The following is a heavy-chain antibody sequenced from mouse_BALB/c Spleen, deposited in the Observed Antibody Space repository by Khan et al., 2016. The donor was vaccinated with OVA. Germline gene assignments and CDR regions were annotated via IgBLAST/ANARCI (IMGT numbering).Heavy chain of an antibody. V-gene: IGHV2-2*02. CDR1: GFSLTNYG. CDR3: ARNYDNDEGLAY. CDR2: IWSGGST. J-gene: IGHJ3*01. D-gene: IGHD2-4*01. Sequence: QVQLKDSGPGLVQPSQSLSITCTVSGFSLTNYGVNWVRQSPGKGLEWLGVIWSGGSTDYNAAFISRLNIRKDNSKSQAFFKMHSLQANDTAMYXCARNYDNDEGLAYWGQGTLVTVSA.